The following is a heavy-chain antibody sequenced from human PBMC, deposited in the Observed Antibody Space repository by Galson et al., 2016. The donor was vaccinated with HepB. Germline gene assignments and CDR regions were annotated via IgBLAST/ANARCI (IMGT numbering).Heavy chain of an antibody. CDR1: GFTLSNSA. Sequence: SLRLSCAASGFTLSNSAMSWVRQAPGKGLEWVSAMSDSGGSTYYADSVKGRFTISRDNSKNTLYLQMNSLKAEDTAVYYCERDEGYSNGWSDWGQGTLVTVSS. D-gene: IGHD6-19*01. CDR3: ERDEGYSNGWSD. CDR2: MSDSGGST. J-gene: IGHJ4*02. V-gene: IGHV3-23*01.